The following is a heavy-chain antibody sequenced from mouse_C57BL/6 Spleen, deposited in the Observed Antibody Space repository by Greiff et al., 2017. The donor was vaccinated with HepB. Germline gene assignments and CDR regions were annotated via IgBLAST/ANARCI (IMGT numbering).Heavy chain of an antibody. CDR3: ARSDGYYDWYFDV. V-gene: IGHV5-17*01. CDR1: GFTFSDYG. J-gene: IGHJ1*03. CDR2: ISSGSSTI. D-gene: IGHD2-3*01. Sequence: DVQLVESGGGLVKPGGSLKLSCAASGFTFSDYGMHWVRQAPEKGLEWVAYISSGSSTIYYADTVKGRFTISRDNAKNTLFLQMTSLRSEDTAMYYCARSDGYYDWYFDVWGTGTTVTVSS.